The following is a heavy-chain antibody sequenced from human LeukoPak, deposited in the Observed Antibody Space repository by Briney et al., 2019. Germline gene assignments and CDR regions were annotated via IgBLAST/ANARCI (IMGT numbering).Heavy chain of an antibody. CDR3: ARGAMTERTFDI. D-gene: IGHD2-2*01. V-gene: IGHV3-33*01. CDR1: GFTFSNYA. CDR2: IWYDGINK. Sequence: GGSLRLSCAPSGFTFSNYAMHWVRQAPGKGLEWVAVIWYDGINKYYADSVKGRFTISRDNSKNTLSVQMNSLRVEDTAVYYCARGAMTERTFDIWGQGTKVTVSS. J-gene: IGHJ3*02.